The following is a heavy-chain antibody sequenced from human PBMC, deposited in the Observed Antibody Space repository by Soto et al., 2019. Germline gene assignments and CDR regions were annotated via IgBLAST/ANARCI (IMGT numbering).Heavy chain of an antibody. V-gene: IGHV3-21*06. D-gene: IGHD3-9*01. CDR3: ARDQPRSSNYDISTGYYRDY. CDR1: GFTLSRYS. Sequence: GGSLRLSCAASGFTLSRYSMNWVRQAPGKGLEWVSSISSSSSYKYYADSMKGRFSISRDNAENSLYLQMNNLRAEDTAVYYCARDQPRSSNYDISTGYYRDYWGQVTLVTVSS. J-gene: IGHJ4*02. CDR2: ISSSSSYK.